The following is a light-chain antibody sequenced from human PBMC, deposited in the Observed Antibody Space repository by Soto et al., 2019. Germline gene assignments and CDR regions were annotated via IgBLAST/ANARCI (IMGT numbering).Light chain of an antibody. V-gene: IGLV2-8*01. CDR3: SSYTGTNNFVL. Sequence: QSALTQPPSASGSPGQSVTISCTGTNTDIGGHKYVSWYQHHPGKAPKLLIYEVSERPSGVPDRFSGSKSANAASLTVSGLQADDEAMYYCSSYTGTNNFVLFGGGTKLTFL. J-gene: IGLJ2*01. CDR1: NTDIGGHKY. CDR2: EVS.